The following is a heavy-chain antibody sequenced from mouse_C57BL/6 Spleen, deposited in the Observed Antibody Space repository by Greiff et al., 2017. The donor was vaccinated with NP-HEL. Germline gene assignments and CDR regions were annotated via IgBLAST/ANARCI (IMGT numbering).Heavy chain of an antibody. Sequence: DVHLVESGGGLVKPGGSLKLSCAASGFTFSDYGMHWVRQAPEKGLEWVAYISSGSSTIYYADTVKGRFTISRDNAKNTLFLQMTSLRSEDTAMYYCARGLLRSGYYFDYWGQGTTLTVSS. D-gene: IGHD1-1*01. CDR3: ARGLLRSGYYFDY. V-gene: IGHV5-17*01. J-gene: IGHJ2*01. CDR2: ISSGSSTI. CDR1: GFTFSDYG.